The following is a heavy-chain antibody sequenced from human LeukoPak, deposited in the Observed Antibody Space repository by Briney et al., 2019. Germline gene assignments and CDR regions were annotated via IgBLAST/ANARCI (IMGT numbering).Heavy chain of an antibody. D-gene: IGHD3-10*01. V-gene: IGHV3-48*02. CDR3: ARAQAGGDNYYNSGCSPNPHY. J-gene: IGHJ4*02. CDR1: GFTFNIYN. Sequence: GGSLRLSCAASGFTFNIYNMHWVRQAPGKGLEWVSYISSTSSTIYYADSVQGRFTISRDNAKNSLYLQMNSLRDEDTAVYYCARAQAGGDNYYNSGCSPNPHYWGQGTLVTVSS. CDR2: ISSTSSTI.